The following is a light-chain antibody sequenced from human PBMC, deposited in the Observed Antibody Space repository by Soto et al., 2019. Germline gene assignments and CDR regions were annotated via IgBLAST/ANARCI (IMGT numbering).Light chain of an antibody. V-gene: IGKV3-15*01. Sequence: EIVMTQSPATLSVSPGERATLSCRASQSVSSNLAWYQQNPGQAPRLLIYGASTRATGIPARFSGSESGTEFTLTISSLESEYFSVYYCQQYTNWPPWTFGQGTKVEI. CDR2: GAS. CDR3: QQYTNWPPWT. CDR1: QSVSSN. J-gene: IGKJ1*01.